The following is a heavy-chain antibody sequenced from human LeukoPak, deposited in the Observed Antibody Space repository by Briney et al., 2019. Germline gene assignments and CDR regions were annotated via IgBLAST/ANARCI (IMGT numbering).Heavy chain of an antibody. CDR1: GYTFTGYY. V-gene: IGHV1-69*13. D-gene: IGHD3-22*01. CDR2: IIPIFGTA. Sequence: GASVKVSCKASGYTFTGYYMHWVRQAPGQGLEWMGGIIPIFGTANYAQKFQGRVTITADESTSTAYMELSSLRSEDTAVYYCAAAYDSSGYYYVGGYYFDYWGQGTLVTVSS. CDR3: AAAYDSSGYYYVGGYYFDY. J-gene: IGHJ4*02.